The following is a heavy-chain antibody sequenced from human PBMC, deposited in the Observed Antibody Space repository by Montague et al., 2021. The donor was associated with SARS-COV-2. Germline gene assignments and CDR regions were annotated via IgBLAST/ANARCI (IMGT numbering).Heavy chain of an antibody. CDR1: GFTFSSYA. D-gene: IGHD5-18*01. CDR2: ISGSGGST. J-gene: IGHJ4*02. CDR3: AKASWIQLWFRTPYFDY. V-gene: IGHV3-23*01. Sequence: SLRLSCAASGFTFSSYAMSWVRQAPGKGLEWVSAISGSGGSTYYADSVKGRFTISRDNSKNTLYLQMNSLRADDTAVYYCAKASWIQLWFRTPYFDYWGQGTLGTGSA.